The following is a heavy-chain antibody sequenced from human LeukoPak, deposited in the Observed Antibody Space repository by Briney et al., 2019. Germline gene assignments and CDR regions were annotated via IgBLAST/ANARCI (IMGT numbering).Heavy chain of an antibody. J-gene: IGHJ4*02. D-gene: IGHD2-15*01. Sequence: GGSLRLSCAASGFTFSSYAVNWVRQAPGKGLEWVSVIRGSGGRTDYADSVKGWFTISRDNSKNTVCLQMNSLRAEDTAVYYCASRDPCSGDNCYGLGYWGQGTLVTVSS. CDR3: ASRDPCSGDNCYGLGY. CDR2: IRGSGGRT. CDR1: GFTFSSYA. V-gene: IGHV3-23*01.